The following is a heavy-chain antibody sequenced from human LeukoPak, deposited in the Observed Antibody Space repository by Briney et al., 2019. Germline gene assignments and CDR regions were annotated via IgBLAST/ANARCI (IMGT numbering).Heavy chain of an antibody. D-gene: IGHD3-10*01. J-gene: IGHJ6*02. Sequence: SETLSLTCTVSGGSINSYYWSWIRQPPGKGLEWIGYIYYSGSTNYNPSLKSRVTISVDTSKNQFSLKLNSVTAADTAVYYCARDRITMVRGALRYYGMDVWGQGTTVTVSS. CDR3: ARDRITMVRGALRYYGMDV. CDR2: IYYSGST. CDR1: GGSINSYY. V-gene: IGHV4-59*01.